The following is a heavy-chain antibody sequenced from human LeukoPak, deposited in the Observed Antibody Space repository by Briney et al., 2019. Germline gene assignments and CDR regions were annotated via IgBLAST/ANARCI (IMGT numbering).Heavy chain of an antibody. Sequence: ASVKVSCKASGYTFTGYYMNWVRQAPRQGLEWMGWINPNSGDTSYAQRFRGRVTMTRDKSITTAYMELSSLRSDDTAVYYCARDMGRPSYGSVNHNLYFYYYYGMDVWGQGTTVTVSS. V-gene: IGHV1-2*02. D-gene: IGHD3-10*01. CDR2: INPNSGDT. CDR1: GYTFTGYY. J-gene: IGHJ6*01. CDR3: ARDMGRPSYGSVNHNLYFYYYYGMDV.